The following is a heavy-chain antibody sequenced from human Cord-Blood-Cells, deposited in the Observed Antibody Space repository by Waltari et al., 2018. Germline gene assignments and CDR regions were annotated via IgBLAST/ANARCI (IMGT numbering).Heavy chain of an antibody. CDR2: ISAYNGNT. J-gene: IGHJ4*02. V-gene: IGHV1-18*04. Sequence: QVQLVQSGAEVTKPGASVTVSCKASGYTFTSYGLSWVRQAPGQGLEWMGWISAYNGNTNYAQKLQGRVTMTTDTSTSTAYMELRSLRSDDTAVYYCARDSDVFGVVPLLDYWGQGTLVTVSS. D-gene: IGHD3-3*01. CDR1: GYTFTSYG. CDR3: ARDSDVFGVVPLLDY.